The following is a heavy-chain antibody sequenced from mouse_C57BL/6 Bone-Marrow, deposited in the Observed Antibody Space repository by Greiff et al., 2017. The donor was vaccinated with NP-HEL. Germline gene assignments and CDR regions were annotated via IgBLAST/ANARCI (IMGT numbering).Heavy chain of an antibody. CDR3: ARGGFMVTTSWFAY. J-gene: IGHJ3*01. Sequence: QVQLQQPGAELVKPGASVKLSCKASGYTFTSYWMHWVKQRPGQGLEWIGMIHPNSGSTNYNEKFKSKATLTVDKSSSTAYMQLSSLTSEDSAVYYCARGGFMVTTSWFAYWGQGTLVTVSA. D-gene: IGHD2-2*01. CDR2: IHPNSGST. CDR1: GYTFTSYW. V-gene: IGHV1-64*01.